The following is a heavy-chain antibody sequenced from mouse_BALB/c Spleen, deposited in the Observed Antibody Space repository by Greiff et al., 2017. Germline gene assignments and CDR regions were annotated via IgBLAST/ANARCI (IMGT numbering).Heavy chain of an antibody. CDR2: IRLKSNNYAT. D-gene: IGHD1-1*02. CDR3: TCGKAWFAY. V-gene: IGHV6-6*02. Sequence: EVMLVESGGGLVQPGGSMKLSCVASGFTFSNYWMNWVRQSPEKGLEWVAEIRLKSNNYATHYAESVKGRFTISRDDSKSSVYLQMNNLRAEDTGIYYCTCGKAWFAYWGQGTLVTVSA. J-gene: IGHJ3*01. CDR1: GFTFSNYW.